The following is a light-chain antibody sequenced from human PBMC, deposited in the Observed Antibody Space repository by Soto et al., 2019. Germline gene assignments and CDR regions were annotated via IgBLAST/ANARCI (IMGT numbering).Light chain of an antibody. CDR1: SSDVGGNNY. CDR3: SSYAGSNNVI. V-gene: IGLV2-8*01. CDR2: EVT. Sequence: QSALTQPPSASGSPGQSVAISCTGTSSDVGGNNYVSWYQQHPGKAPKLMVYEVTKRPSGVPDRFSGSKSGNTASLTVSELQAEDEADYYCSSYAGSNNVIFGGGTKLTVL. J-gene: IGLJ2*01.